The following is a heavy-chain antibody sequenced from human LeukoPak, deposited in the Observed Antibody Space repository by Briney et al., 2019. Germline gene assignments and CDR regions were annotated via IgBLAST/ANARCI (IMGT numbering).Heavy chain of an antibody. Sequence: GGSLRLCCAASGFTFDDYAMHWVRQAAGKGLEWVSGISWNSGSIGYADSVRGRFTISRDNAKNSLYLQMNSLRAEDTALYYCAKDISYGWYYFDYWGQGTLVTVSS. CDR1: GFTFDDYA. CDR3: AKDISYGWYYFDY. D-gene: IGHD6-19*01. V-gene: IGHV3-9*01. J-gene: IGHJ4*02. CDR2: ISWNSGSI.